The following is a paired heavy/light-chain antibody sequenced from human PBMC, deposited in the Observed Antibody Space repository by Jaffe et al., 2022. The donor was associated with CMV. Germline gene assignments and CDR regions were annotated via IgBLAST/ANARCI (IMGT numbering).Light chain of an antibody. J-gene: IGLJ2*01. CDR2: KNN. Sequence: QSVLTQPPSASGTPGQRVTISCSGSSSNIGSNYVYWYQQLPGTAPKLLIYKNNQRPSGVPDRFSGSKSGTSASLAISGLRSEDEADYYCASWYDTLSVVVFGGGTKLTVL. CDR1: SSNIGSNY. CDR3: ASWYDTLSVVV. V-gene: IGLV1-47*01.
Heavy chain of an antibody. CDR2: ISGSSRST. Sequence: EVQLVESGGGLVQPGGSLRLSCAASGFTFSSYAMSWVRQAPGKGLEWVSGISGSSRSTYYADSVKGRFTISRDNSKNTLYLQMNSLRDEDAAVYYCAITSPSVGAIGGDDFDYWGQGTLVSASS. V-gene: IGHV3-23*04. CDR1: GFTFSSYA. D-gene: IGHD1-26*01. J-gene: IGHJ4*02. CDR3: AITSPSVGAIGGDDFDY.